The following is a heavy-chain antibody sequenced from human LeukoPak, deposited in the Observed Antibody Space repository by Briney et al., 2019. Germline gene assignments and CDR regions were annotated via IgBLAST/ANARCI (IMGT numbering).Heavy chain of an antibody. CDR2: INSDGSST. CDR3: ARRYCSGGSCYFDY. CDR1: GFTFSSYW. V-gene: IGHV3-74*01. Sequence: GGSLRLSCAASGFTFSSYWMHWVRKAPGKGLVWVSRINSDGSSTSYADSVNGRFTISRDNAKNTLYLQMNSLRAEDTAVYYCARRYCSGGSCYFDYWGQGTLVTVSS. D-gene: IGHD2-15*01. J-gene: IGHJ4*02.